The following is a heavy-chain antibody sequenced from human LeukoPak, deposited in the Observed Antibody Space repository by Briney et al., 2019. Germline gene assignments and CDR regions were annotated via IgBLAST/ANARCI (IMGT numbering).Heavy chain of an antibody. D-gene: IGHD2-2*01. CDR1: GGTFSSYA. CDR2: IIPIFGTA. V-gene: IGHV1-69*05. CDR3: ATMPHYDYYYMDV. J-gene: IGHJ6*03. Sequence: ASVKVSCKASGGTFSSYAISWVRQAPGQGLEWMGRIIPIFGTANYAQKFQGRVTITTDESTSTAYMELSSLRSEDTAVYYCATMPHYDYYYMDVWGKGTTVTVSS.